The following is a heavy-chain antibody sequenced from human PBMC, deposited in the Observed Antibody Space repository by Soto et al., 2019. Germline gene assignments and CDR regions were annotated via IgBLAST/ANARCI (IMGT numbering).Heavy chain of an antibody. D-gene: IGHD1-1*01. J-gene: IGHJ6*02. CDR2: ISYNGKNE. Sequence: GMHWVRQAPVKGLEWVAVISYNGKNEHYADSVKGRFTISRDNSKNTVFLHMNSLTPEDTAVYYCAKDRNYIAIVEMATTGMDVWGQGTTVTVSS. V-gene: IGHV3-30*18. CDR3: AKDRNYIAIVEMATTGMDV.